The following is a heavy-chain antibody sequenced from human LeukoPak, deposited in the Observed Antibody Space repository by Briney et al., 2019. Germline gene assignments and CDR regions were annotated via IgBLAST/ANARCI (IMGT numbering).Heavy chain of an antibody. V-gene: IGHV3-7*03. D-gene: IGHD4-17*01. J-gene: IGHJ5*02. CDR2: IKHDGSET. CDR3: ARSTMTTSIDWFDP. CDR1: GFTFTTYW. Sequence: GGSLRLSCAASGFTFTTYWMSWVRQAPGKGLEWVAIIKHDGSETYYVDSVKGRFTISRDNSKNTLYLQMNSLRAEDTALYYCARSTMTTSIDWFDPWGQGTLVTVSS.